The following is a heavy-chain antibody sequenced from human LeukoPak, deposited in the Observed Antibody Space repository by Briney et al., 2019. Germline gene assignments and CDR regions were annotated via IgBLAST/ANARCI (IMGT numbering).Heavy chain of an antibody. CDR2: FIPIFGPA. CDR3: ARHNYYDSSTYYQLSA. Sequence: ASVKVSCKASGGTFDSYVISWVRQAPGQGLEWMGGFIPIFGPANYAQKFQGRVTITTDESTSTAYMELSSLTSEDTAVYYCARHNYYDSSTYYQLSAWGQGTLVSVSS. D-gene: IGHD3-22*01. J-gene: IGHJ5*02. V-gene: IGHV1-69*05. CDR1: GGTFDSYV.